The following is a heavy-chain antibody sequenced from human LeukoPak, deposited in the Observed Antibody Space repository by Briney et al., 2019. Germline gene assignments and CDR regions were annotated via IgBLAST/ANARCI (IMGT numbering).Heavy chain of an antibody. CDR3: ARGFDCSSTRCSCMDV. J-gene: IGHJ6*02. Sequence: GGPLRLSCVTSGFPFSDYYMSRIRQAPGKGLDWVSYISGSGSDIYYADCVKRRFTISRDNAKNSLHLQMNSLRAEDTAVYYCARGFDCSSTRCSCMDVWGQGTTVTVSS. D-gene: IGHD2-2*01. CDR1: GFPFSDYY. CDR2: ISGSGSDI. V-gene: IGHV3-11*01.